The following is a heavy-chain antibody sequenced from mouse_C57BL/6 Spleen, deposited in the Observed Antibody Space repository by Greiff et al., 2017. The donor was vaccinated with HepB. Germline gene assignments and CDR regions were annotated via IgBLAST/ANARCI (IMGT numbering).Heavy chain of an antibody. Sequence: EVMLVESGGGLVKPGGSLKLSCAASGFTFSSYAMSWVRQTPEKRLEWVATISDGGSYTYYPDNVKGRFTISRDNAKNNLYLQMSHLKSEDTAMYYCARGGRSDYWGQGTTLTVSS. J-gene: IGHJ2*01. CDR2: ISDGGSYT. CDR3: ARGGRSDY. V-gene: IGHV5-4*03. CDR1: GFTFSSYA. D-gene: IGHD1-1*01.